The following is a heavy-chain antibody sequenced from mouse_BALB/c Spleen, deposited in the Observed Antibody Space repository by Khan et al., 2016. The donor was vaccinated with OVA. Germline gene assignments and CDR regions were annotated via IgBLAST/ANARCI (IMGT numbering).Heavy chain of an antibody. CDR1: GYTFSSYW. CDR3: ARRARFAY. Sequence: QVQLKQSGAELMKPGASVKISCKATGYTFSSYWIEWIKQRPGHGLEWIGEILPGSGNTNYNQKFTGKATFTSDTSSNTAYMQLSSLTSEDSAVYYCARRARFAYWGQGTLVTVSA. J-gene: IGHJ3*01. V-gene: IGHV1-9*01. CDR2: ILPGSGNT.